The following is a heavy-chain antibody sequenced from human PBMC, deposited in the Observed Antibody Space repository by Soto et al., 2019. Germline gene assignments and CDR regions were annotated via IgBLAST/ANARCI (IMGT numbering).Heavy chain of an antibody. J-gene: IGHJ4*02. CDR2: IYYSGST. Sequence: SETLSLTCTVSGGSISSSSYYWGWIRQPPGKGLEWIGSIYYSGSTYYNPSLKSRVTISVDTSKNKFSLKLSSVTAADTALYDRARGIAVASDVDYWRQGNLVTVSS. CDR3: ARGIAVASDVDY. V-gene: IGHV4-39*01. D-gene: IGHD6-19*01. CDR1: GGSISSSSYY.